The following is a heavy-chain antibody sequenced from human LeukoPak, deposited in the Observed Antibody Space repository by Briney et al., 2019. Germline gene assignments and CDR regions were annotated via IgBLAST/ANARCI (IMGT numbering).Heavy chain of an antibody. D-gene: IGHD3-9*01. CDR2: ISSSSSTI. Sequence: PGGSLRLSCAASGFTFSSYSMNWVRQAPGKGLEWVSYISSSSSTIYYADSVKGRFTISRDNAKNSLYLQMNSLRAEDTAVYYCAKIPHYDILTYAPYYMDVWGKGTTVTVSS. CDR1: GFTFSSYS. V-gene: IGHV3-48*04. CDR3: AKIPHYDILTYAPYYMDV. J-gene: IGHJ6*03.